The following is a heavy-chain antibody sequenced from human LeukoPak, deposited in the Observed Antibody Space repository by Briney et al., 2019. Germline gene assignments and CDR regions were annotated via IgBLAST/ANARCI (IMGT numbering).Heavy chain of an antibody. J-gene: IGHJ4*02. CDR1: GYTFTGYY. Sequence: ASVKVSCKASGYTFTGYYMHWVRQAPGQGLEWMGWINPTSGGTNFAQKFQGWVTMTRDTSISTAYMELSRLRSDDTAVYYCARSDELTGRYDYWGQGTLVTVSS. D-gene: IGHD1-26*01. V-gene: IGHV1-2*04. CDR2: INPTSGGT. CDR3: ARSDELTGRYDY.